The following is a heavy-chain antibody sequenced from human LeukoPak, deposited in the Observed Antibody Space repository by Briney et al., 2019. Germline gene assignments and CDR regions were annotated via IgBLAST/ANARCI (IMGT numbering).Heavy chain of an antibody. CDR1: GGPISSYF. V-gene: IGHV4-4*07. CDR2: IYITGST. Sequence: PSETLCLTCSVSGGPISSYFWTWIRQRAGEGLEWIGRIYITGSTNYNPSLKSRVTMSVDTSRNQFSLKLSSVTAADTAVYYCARAWSRGQIDYWGQGTLVTVSS. D-gene: IGHD2-8*02. CDR3: ARAWSRGQIDY. J-gene: IGHJ4*02.